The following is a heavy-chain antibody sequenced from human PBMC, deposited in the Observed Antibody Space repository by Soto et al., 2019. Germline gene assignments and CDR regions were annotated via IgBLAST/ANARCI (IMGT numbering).Heavy chain of an antibody. D-gene: IGHD3-3*01. J-gene: IGHJ6*02. CDR3: ARAGITIFGVVANYYYYGMDV. Sequence: SVKVSCKASGGTFSSYAISWVRQAPGQGLEWMGGIIPIFGTANYAQKFQGRVTITADKSTSTAYMELSSLRSEDTAVYYCARAGITIFGVVANYYYYGMDVWGQGTTVTVS. V-gene: IGHV1-69*06. CDR1: GGTFSSYA. CDR2: IIPIFGTA.